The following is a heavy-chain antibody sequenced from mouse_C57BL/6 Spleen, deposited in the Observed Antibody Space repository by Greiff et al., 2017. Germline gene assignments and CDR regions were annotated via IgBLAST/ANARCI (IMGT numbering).Heavy chain of an antibody. D-gene: IGHD2-1*01. V-gene: IGHV1-55*01. CDR2: IYPGSGSP. Sequence: QVQLQQPGAELVKPGASVKMSCKASGYTFTSYWITWVKQRPGQGLEWIGDIYPGSGSPNYNEKFKSKATLTVDTSSSTAYMQLSSLTSEDSAVYYCATSLYYGNYPFAYWGQVTLVTVSA. CDR3: ATSLYYGNYPFAY. CDR1: GYTFTSYW. J-gene: IGHJ3*01.